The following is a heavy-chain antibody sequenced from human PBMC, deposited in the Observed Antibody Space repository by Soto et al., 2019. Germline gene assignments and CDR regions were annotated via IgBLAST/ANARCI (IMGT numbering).Heavy chain of an antibody. V-gene: IGHV4-59*12. CDR3: ARVKYCSGGSCRYFDY. CDR1: VAPSVVTT. D-gene: IGHD2-15*01. J-gene: IGHJ4*02. Sequence: SETLSSPAVSLVAPSVVTTGAGSGSPQRRDWSGLDRVTISVDTSKNQFSLTLRSVTAADTAVYYCARVKYCSGGSCRYFDYWGQGTLVTVSS.